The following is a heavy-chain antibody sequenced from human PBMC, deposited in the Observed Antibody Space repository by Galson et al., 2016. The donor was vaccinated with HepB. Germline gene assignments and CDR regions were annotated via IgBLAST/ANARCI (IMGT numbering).Heavy chain of an antibody. V-gene: IGHV1-18*01. J-gene: IGHJ4*02. Sequence: SVKVSCKASGYTFSSYGITWVRQAPGRGLEWMGWISPYNGNRNYAQKLQGRVTMTTDTSTSTVYMELRSLRADDSAIYYCARLIRDYDFWSGLPHFDYWGQGTLVTVSS. D-gene: IGHD3-3*01. CDR2: ISPYNGNR. CDR1: GYTFSSYG. CDR3: ARLIRDYDFWSGLPHFDY.